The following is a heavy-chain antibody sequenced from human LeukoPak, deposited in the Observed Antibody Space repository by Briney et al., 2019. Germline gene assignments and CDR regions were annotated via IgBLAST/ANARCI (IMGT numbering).Heavy chain of an antibody. CDR1: GFTFSSYA. CDR3: AALYDYVWGSYRSFDY. CDR2: ISGSGGST. V-gene: IGHV3-23*01. Sequence: GGSLRLSCAASGFTFSSYAMSWVRQAPGKGLKWVSAISGSGGSTYYADSVKGRFTISRDNSKNTLYLQMNSLRAEDTAVYYCAALYDYVWGSYRSFDYWGQGTLVTVSS. J-gene: IGHJ4*02. D-gene: IGHD3-16*02.